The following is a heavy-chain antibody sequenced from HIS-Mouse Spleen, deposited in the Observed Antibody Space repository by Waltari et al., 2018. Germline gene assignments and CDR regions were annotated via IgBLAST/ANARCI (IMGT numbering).Heavy chain of an antibody. CDR1: GFTFSSYA. CDR3: AKANDFWSGSVYFQH. Sequence: EVQLLESGGGLVQPGGSLRLSCAASGFTFSSYAISWVRQAPGKGLEWVSAISGRGGSTYYADSVKGRFTISRDNSKNTLYLQMNSLRAEDTAVYYCAKANDFWSGSVYFQHWGQGTLVTVSS. J-gene: IGHJ1*01. V-gene: IGHV3-23*01. D-gene: IGHD3-3*01. CDR2: ISGRGGST.